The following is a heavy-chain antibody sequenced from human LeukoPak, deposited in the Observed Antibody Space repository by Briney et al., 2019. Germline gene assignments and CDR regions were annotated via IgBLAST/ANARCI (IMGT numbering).Heavy chain of an antibody. D-gene: IGHD3-10*01. J-gene: IGHJ4*02. CDR2: MSYNGNDK. V-gene: IGHV3-30*04. Sequence: GGSLRPSCAASGFTFSSFAMHWVRQTPGKGLEWVAGMSYNGNDKYYEDSLKGRFTISRDNSKNTLYLQMNSLRAEDTAVYYCARDPSRFGEYGYFDYWGQGSLVTVSS. CDR1: GFTFSSFA. CDR3: ARDPSRFGEYGYFDY.